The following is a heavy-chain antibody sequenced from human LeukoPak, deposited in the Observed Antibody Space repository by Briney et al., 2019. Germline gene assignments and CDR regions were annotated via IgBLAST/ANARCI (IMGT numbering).Heavy chain of an antibody. V-gene: IGHV5-51*01. Sequence: GESLRISCKGSGYSFTSYWIGWVRQMPGKGLEWMGIIYPGDSDTRYSPSFQGQVTISADKSISTAYLQWSSLKASDTAMYYCAREPSLYCSGGSCYSGGRCFDPWGQGTLVTVSS. CDR1: GYSFTSYW. D-gene: IGHD2-15*01. CDR2: IYPGDSDT. J-gene: IGHJ5*02. CDR3: AREPSLYCSGGSCYSGGRCFDP.